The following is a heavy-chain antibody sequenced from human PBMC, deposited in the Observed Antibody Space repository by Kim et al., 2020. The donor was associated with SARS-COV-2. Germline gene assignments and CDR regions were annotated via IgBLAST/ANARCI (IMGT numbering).Heavy chain of an antibody. V-gene: IGHV3-15*01. D-gene: IGHD6-19*01. CDR3: ITEGIEVPNSSVDH. J-gene: IGHJ4*02. CDR1: GFTFSEIW. Sequence: GGSLRLSCAASGFTFSEIWMNWVRQAPGKGLEWVGRIRIKTGGGTADYAAPVKGRFTISRDDSKNTLYLQMNSLKTEDTAVYYCITEGIEVPNSSVDHWGQGTLVTVSS. CDR2: IRIKTGGGTA.